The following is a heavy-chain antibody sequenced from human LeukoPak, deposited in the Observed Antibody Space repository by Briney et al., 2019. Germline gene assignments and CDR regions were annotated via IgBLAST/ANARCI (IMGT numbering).Heavy chain of an antibody. Sequence: SGGSLRLSCSASGFTFSSHAMHWVRQAPGKGLEYVSAISSSGGTTYYADSVKGRFTISRDNSKDTLYLQMSSLRTEDTAVYYCVKTPSGWHLVDYWGQGTLVTVSS. CDR3: VKTPSGWHLVDY. CDR2: ISSSGGTT. J-gene: IGHJ4*02. D-gene: IGHD6-19*01. V-gene: IGHV3-64D*06. CDR1: GFTFSSHA.